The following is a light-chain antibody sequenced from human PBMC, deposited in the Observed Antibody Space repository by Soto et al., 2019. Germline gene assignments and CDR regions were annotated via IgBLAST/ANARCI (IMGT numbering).Light chain of an antibody. V-gene: IGKV1-5*03. CDR3: QHYNSYSEA. CDR1: QTIRSW. J-gene: IGKJ1*01. CDR2: KAS. Sequence: DIQMTQSPSTLSGSVGDRVTITCRANQTIRSWLAWYQQKPGKAPKLLIYKASTVKSGVPSRVSGSGSGTEFTLTISSLQPEYFASYYCQHYNSYSEAFGQGTKVELK.